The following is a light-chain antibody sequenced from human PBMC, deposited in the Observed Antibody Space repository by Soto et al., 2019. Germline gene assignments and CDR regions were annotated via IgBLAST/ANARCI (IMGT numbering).Light chain of an antibody. V-gene: IGKV1-5*01. J-gene: IGKJ1*01. CDR3: QQYNSFWT. CDR1: QTISNW. Sequence: DIQMTQSPSSLSASVVDRVTITCRASQTISNWLAWYQQKPGKAPKLLIYDVSSLESGVPSRFRGSGSGTEFTLTISSLQPDDVATYYCQQYNSFWTFGQGTKVDIK. CDR2: DVS.